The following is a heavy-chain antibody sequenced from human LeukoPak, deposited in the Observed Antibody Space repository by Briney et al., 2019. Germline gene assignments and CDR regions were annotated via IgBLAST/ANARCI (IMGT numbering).Heavy chain of an antibody. D-gene: IGHD2-2*01. CDR2: MNPNSANT. J-gene: IGHJ4*02. Sequence: EASVRVSCKTSGYTFSTYDINWLRQAAGQGLEWMGWMNPNSANTGFAQKFQGRAAITRDTSTATAYLELSSLTSEDTAVYYCARAIRYQLLSDYWGQGTLVTVSS. V-gene: IGHV1-8*03. CDR3: ARAIRYQLLSDY. CDR1: GYTFSTYD.